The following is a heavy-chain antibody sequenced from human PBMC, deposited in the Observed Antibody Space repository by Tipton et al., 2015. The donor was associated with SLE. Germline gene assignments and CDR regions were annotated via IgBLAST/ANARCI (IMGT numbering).Heavy chain of an antibody. Sequence: TLSLTCTVSGGSISGYYWSWIRQPAGKGLEWIGRIYTSGSTNYNPSLKSRVTMSVDTSKNQFSLKLSSVTAADTAVYYCARDGGVVGATDYYYGMDVWGQGTAVTVSS. CDR1: GGSISGYY. CDR3: ARDGGVVGATDYYYGMDV. V-gene: IGHV4-4*07. CDR2: IYTSGST. D-gene: IGHD1-26*01. J-gene: IGHJ6*02.